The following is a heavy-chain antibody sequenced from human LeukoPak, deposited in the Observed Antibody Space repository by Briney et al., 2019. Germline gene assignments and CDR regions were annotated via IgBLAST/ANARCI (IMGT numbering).Heavy chain of an antibody. D-gene: IGHD4-17*01. CDR2: VVGSGDTT. CDR1: GFTFSHYA. Sequence: GGSLRLSCAASGFTFSHYAMSWVRQAPGEGLEWVSSVVGSGDTTHYADSVKGRFTISRDNFKNTLYLQMNSLRAEDTAIYYCAKFGFWVRGDYDFNYWGQGTLVTVSS. CDR3: AKFGFWVRGDYDFNY. V-gene: IGHV3-23*01. J-gene: IGHJ4*02.